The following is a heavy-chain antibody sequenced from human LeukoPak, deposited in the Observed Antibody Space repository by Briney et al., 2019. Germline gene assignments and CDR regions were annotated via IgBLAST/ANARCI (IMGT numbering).Heavy chain of an antibody. D-gene: IGHD3-22*01. J-gene: IGHJ4*02. V-gene: IGHV3-7*01. CDR1: GFTFSDYW. Sequence: PGGSLRLSCTASGFTFSDYWMTWVRQAPGKGPEWVANIKQDGSQRYYVDSVRGRFTISRDNAKNSLYLQMNSLRAEDTAVYYCARRTYDSSGYYYLFDYWGQGTLVTVSS. CDR2: IKQDGSQR. CDR3: ARRTYDSSGYYYLFDY.